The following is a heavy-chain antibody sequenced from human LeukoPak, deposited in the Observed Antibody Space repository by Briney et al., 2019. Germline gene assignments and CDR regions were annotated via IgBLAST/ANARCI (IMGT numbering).Heavy chain of an antibody. CDR2: INHSGST. V-gene: IGHV4-34*01. J-gene: IGHJ4*02. CDR3: ARAGNNWSFDY. D-gene: IGHD1-1*01. CDR1: GGSFSGYY. Sequence: PSETLSLTCAVYGGSFSGYYWSWIRQPPGKGLEWIGEINHSGSTNYNPSLKSRVTISVGTSKNQFSLKLSSVTAADTAVYYCARAGNNWSFDYWGQGTLVTVSS.